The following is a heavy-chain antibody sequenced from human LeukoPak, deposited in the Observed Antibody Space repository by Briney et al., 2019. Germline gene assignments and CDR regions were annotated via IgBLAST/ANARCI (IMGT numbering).Heavy chain of an antibody. D-gene: IGHD6-19*01. J-gene: IGHJ4*02. CDR1: GFTVSSNY. Sequence: GGSLRLSCAASGFTVSSNYMSWVRQAPGKGLEWVSVIYSGGSTYYADSVKGRFTISRDNSKNTLYLQMNSLRAEDTAVYYCARESDDSSGLDYWGQGTLVTVSS. V-gene: IGHV3-53*01. CDR3: ARESDDSSGLDY. CDR2: IYSGGST.